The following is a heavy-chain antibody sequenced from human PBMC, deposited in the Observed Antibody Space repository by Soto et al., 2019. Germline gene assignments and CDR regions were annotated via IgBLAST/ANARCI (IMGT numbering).Heavy chain of an antibody. CDR3: ARVVAAAKGNWFDP. D-gene: IGHD6-13*01. CDR1: GYSFTGYY. Sequence: ASVKVSCKASGYSFTGYYMHWVRQAPGQGLEWMGWINPNSGGTNYAQKFQGRVTMTRDTSISTAYMELSRLRSGDTAVYYCARVVAAAKGNWFDPWGQGTLVTVSS. J-gene: IGHJ5*02. V-gene: IGHV1-2*02. CDR2: INPNSGGT.